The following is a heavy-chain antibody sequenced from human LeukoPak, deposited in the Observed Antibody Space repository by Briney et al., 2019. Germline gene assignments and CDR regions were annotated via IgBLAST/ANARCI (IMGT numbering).Heavy chain of an antibody. Sequence: SVKVSCKASGGTFSSYAISWVRQAPGQGLDLMGGIIPIFGTANYTQKFQGRGTITTDESTRTAYTELISLRSDDEAEYYCSRQGAAVGGATYPGAFDIWGQGTMVTVSS. V-gene: IGHV1-69*05. D-gene: IGHD1-26*01. CDR1: GGTFSSYA. J-gene: IGHJ3*02. CDR2: IIPIFGTA. CDR3: SRQGAAVGGATYPGAFDI.